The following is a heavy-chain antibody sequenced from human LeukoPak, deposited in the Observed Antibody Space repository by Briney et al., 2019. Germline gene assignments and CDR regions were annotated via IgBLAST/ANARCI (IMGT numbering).Heavy chain of an antibody. CDR1: GDSMSGSTYY. CDR2: GYYRGTN. D-gene: IGHD4-11*01. CDR3: GRLGIHKPYSLDY. J-gene: IGHJ4*02. Sequence: SETLSLTCSVSGDSMSGSTYYWAWIRQPPGKGLEWVGSGYYRGTNYYNPSLKSRATITLDSRNQFSLRLTSVTAADTAVYYCGRLGIHKPYSLDYWGQGTLATVSS. V-gene: IGHV4-39*01.